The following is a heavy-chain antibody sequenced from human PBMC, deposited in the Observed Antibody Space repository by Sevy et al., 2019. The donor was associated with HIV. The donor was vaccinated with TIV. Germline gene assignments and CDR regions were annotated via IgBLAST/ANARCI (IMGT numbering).Heavy chain of an antibody. D-gene: IGHD3-22*01. CDR1: GFTFSYYN. J-gene: IGHJ4*02. CDR3: ASPLHYYDSPSAY. CDR2: ISSGSSYV. V-gene: IGHV3-21*01. Sequence: RGSLRLSCAASGFTFSYYNMNWVRQAPGKGLEWVSSISSGSSYVYHADSVKGRFTISRDNAKNSLYLQMNSLRTEDTAVYYCASPLHYYDSPSAYWGQGTQVTVSS.